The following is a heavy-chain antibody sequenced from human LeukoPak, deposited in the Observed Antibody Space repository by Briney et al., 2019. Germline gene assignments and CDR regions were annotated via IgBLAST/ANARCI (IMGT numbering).Heavy chain of an antibody. CDR2: IYSGGTT. J-gene: IGHJ6*03. CDR1: GFIVTCNY. D-gene: IGHD3-10*01. CDR3: ARVLYYYASVSYNYYMDV. V-gene: IGHV3-53*01. Sequence: GGSLRLSCAVSGFIVTCNYMTWVRLAPGKGLEWVSTIYSGGTTFYTDSVRGRFTISRDNSKNTLYLQMNSLRAEDAAIYYCARVLYYYASVSYNYYMDVWGKGTTVTISS.